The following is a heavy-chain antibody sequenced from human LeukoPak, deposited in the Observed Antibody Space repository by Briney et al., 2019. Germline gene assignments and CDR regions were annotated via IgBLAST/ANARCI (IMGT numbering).Heavy chain of an antibody. CDR2: IYHSGST. J-gene: IGHJ5*02. D-gene: IGHD6-6*01. CDR3: AREGIYEIAARPHWFDP. CDR1: GGSISSTNW. V-gene: IGHV4-4*02. Sequence: PSGTLSLTSAVSGGSISSTNWWSWVRQPPGKGLEWIGEIYHSGSTNYNPSLKSRVTISVDKSKNQFSLKLSSVTAADTAVYYCAREGIYEIAARPHWFDPWGQGTLVTVSS.